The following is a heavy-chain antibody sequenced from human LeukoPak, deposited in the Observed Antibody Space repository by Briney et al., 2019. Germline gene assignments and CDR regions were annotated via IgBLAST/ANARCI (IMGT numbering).Heavy chain of an antibody. Sequence: ASVKVSCKASGYTFTSYAMHWVRQAPGQRLEWMGWINAGNGNTKYSQKFQGRVTITRDTSASTAYMELSSLKSEDTAVYYCARVNISGWFIFDYWGQGTLVTVSS. CDR1: GYTFTSYA. V-gene: IGHV1-3*01. CDR2: INAGNGNT. D-gene: IGHD6-19*01. J-gene: IGHJ4*02. CDR3: ARVNISGWFIFDY.